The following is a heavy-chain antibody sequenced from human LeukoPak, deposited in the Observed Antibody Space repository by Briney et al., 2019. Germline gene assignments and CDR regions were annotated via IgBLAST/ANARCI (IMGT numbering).Heavy chain of an antibody. CDR3: ARGDSSSWYFDY. CDR2: IIPILGIA. J-gene: IGHJ4*02. Sequence: SVKVSCKASGGTFSSYAIRWVRQAPGQGLERMGRIIPILGIANYAQKFQGRVTITADKSTSTAYMELSSLRSGDTAVYYCARGDSSSWYFDYWGQGTLVTVSS. CDR1: GGTFSSYA. V-gene: IGHV1-69*04. D-gene: IGHD6-13*01.